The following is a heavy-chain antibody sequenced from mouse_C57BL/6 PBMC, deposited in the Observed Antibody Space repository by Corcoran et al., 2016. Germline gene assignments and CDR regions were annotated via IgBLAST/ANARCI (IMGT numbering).Heavy chain of an antibody. V-gene: IGHV1-76*01. D-gene: IGHD2-4*01. CDR1: GYTFTDYY. Sequence: QVQLKQSGAELVRPGASVKLSCKASGYTFTDYYINWVKQRPGQGLEWIARIYPGSGNTYYNEKFKGKATLTAEKSSSTAYMQLSSLTSEDSAVYFCARLYYDSYGYFDVWGTGTTVTVSS. CDR3: ARLYYDSYGYFDV. CDR2: IYPGSGNT. J-gene: IGHJ1*03.